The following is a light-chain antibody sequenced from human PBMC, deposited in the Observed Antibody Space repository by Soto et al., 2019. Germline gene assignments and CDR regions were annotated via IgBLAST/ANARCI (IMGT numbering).Light chain of an antibody. V-gene: IGKV3-15*01. CDR3: QQYNSYWT. Sequence: EIVMTQSAATLSVSTGERATLSCRSSQSGSSSYLDWYQQQTGQAPRLLIYGAYNRDTGIPARFSSSGSGTQFTLTISSLQSEESATYYRQQYNSYWTFGQGTKV. CDR1: QSGSSSY. J-gene: IGKJ1*01. CDR2: GAY.